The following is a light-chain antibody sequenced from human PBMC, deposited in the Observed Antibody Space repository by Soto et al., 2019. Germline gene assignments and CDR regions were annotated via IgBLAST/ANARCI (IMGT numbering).Light chain of an antibody. Sequence: IQMTQSPSTLSASVGDRVTITCRASQSISSWLAWYQQKPGKAPKLLIYDASTLESGVPSRFSGSRSGTEFTLTISSLQPDDFATYYCQQYNSYSWTCGQGTKVDIK. CDR1: QSISSW. J-gene: IGKJ1*01. CDR3: QQYNSYSWT. CDR2: DAS. V-gene: IGKV1-5*01.